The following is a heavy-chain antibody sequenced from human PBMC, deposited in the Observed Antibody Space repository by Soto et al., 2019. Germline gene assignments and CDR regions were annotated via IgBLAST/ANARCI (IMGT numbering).Heavy chain of an antibody. CDR1: GFTVSSKY. V-gene: IGHV3-53*02. CDR3: ARGRGNCVVTTCYLPFDS. Sequence: EVQLVETGGGLIQPGGSLILSCAASGFTVSSKYMSWLRQAPGKGLEWVSIIYSDGNTYYADSVKGRFTSSRDNSKNTLNLQMNSLRAEDTAVYFCARGRGNCVVTTCYLPFDSWGQGTLVTVSS. D-gene: IGHD2-2*01. CDR2: IYSDGNT. J-gene: IGHJ4*02.